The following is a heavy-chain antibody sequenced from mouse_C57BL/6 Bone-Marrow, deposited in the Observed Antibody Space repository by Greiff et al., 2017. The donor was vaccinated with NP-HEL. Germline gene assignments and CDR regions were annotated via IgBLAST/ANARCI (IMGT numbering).Heavy chain of an antibody. CDR2: ISSGGSYT. J-gene: IGHJ4*01. Sequence: EVKLMESGGDLVKPGGSLKLSCAASGFTFSSYGMSWVRQTPDKRLEWVASISSGGSYTYYTDSVKGRFTISRDNAKNTLYLQMSSLMSEDTAMYYCARRNMVTTRGYAMDYWGQGTSVTVSS. CDR3: ARRNMVTTRGYAMDY. V-gene: IGHV5-6*02. CDR1: GFTFSSYG. D-gene: IGHD2-2*01.